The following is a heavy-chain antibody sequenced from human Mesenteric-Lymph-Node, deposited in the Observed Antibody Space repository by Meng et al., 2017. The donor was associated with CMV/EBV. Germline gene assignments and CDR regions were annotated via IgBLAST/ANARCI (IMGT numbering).Heavy chain of an antibody. Sequence: SETLSLTCTVPGGSISSSSYNWGWIRQPPGKGLEWIGSIYYSGSTYYNPSLKSPVTISVDTSKNQFSLKLSSVTAADTAVYYCASHGVRAVQEGVDYWGQGTLVTVSS. D-gene: IGHD3-10*01. CDR2: IYYSGST. CDR3: ASHGVRAVQEGVDY. CDR1: GGSISSSSYN. V-gene: IGHV4-39*01. J-gene: IGHJ4*02.